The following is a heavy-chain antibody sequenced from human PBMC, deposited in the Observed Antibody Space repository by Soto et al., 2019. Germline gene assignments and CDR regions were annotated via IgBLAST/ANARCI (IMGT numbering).Heavy chain of an antibody. CDR1: GFTFSGYA. V-gene: IGHV3-33*06. J-gene: IGHJ6*02. D-gene: IGHD3-3*01. Sequence: GGSLGLSCAASGFTFSGYAMHWVRQATGKGLEWVRVIWYDGSNKYYADSVKGRFTISRDNSKNTLYLQMNSLRAEDTAVYYCAKDHGITIFGVVIAPPYYYYYGMDVWGQGTTVTVSS. CDR2: IWYDGSNK. CDR3: AKDHGITIFGVVIAPPYYYYYGMDV.